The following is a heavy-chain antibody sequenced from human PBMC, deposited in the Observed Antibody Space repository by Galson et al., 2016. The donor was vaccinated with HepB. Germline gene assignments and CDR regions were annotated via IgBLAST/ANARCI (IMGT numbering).Heavy chain of an antibody. CDR1: GFTVSNNY. Sequence: SLRLSCAASGFTVSNNYMRWIRRAPGKGLEWVSFIYSGGDTYYADSVRGRFTISRDNSKNTLYLQMNSLIAEDTAVYYCARGGNYAGSWGQGTLVTVSS. D-gene: IGHD3-16*01. V-gene: IGHV3-66*01. CDR3: ARGGNYAGS. CDR2: IYSGGDT. J-gene: IGHJ4*02.